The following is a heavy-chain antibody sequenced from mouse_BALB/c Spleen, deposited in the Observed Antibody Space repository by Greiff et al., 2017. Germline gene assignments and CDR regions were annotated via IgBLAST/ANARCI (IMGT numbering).Heavy chain of an antibody. CDR1: GFTFSSFG. Sequence: EVKLVESGGGLVQPGGSRKLSCAASGFTFSSFGMHWVRQAPEKGLEWVAYISSGSSTIYYADTVKGRFTISRDNPKNTLFLQMTSLRSEDTAMYYCAREDGTGFAYWGQGTLVTVSA. CDR2: ISSGSSTI. CDR3: AREDGTGFAY. D-gene: IGHD2-3*01. J-gene: IGHJ3*01. V-gene: IGHV5-17*02.